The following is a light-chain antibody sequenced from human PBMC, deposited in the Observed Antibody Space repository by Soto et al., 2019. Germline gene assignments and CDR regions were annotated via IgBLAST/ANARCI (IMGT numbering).Light chain of an antibody. CDR3: QQTYNSPRT. CDR1: QSISNY. Sequence: DLLMTQSPSSLSASVGDRVTITCRASQSISNYLNWYQQIAGKAPKILIYAASTLQSGVPSRFSGSGSGTDFTLTISSLQPEDFATYYCQQTYNSPRTFGGGTKVEI. V-gene: IGKV1-39*01. CDR2: AAS. J-gene: IGKJ4*01.